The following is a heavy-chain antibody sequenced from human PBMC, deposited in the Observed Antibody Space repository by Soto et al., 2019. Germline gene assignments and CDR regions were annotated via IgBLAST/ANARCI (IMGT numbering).Heavy chain of an antibody. D-gene: IGHD6-19*01. J-gene: IGHJ4*02. CDR3: AREIGGGWYWGAY. Sequence: QVPLVQSGAEVKKPGASVKVSCKASGYTFTSYAMHWVRQAPGQRLEWMGWINAGNGNTKYSQKLQGRVTMPTNTSTSTANRELGSLRSEDTAVFSGAREIGGGWYWGAYGGKGPLVPVSS. CDR2: INAGNGNT. V-gene: IGHV1-3*01. CDR1: GYTFTSYA.